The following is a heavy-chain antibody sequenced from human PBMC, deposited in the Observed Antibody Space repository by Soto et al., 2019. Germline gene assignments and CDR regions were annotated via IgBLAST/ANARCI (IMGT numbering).Heavy chain of an antibody. D-gene: IGHD6-19*01. CDR3: ARGDKPWLVHYYYYGMDV. CDR1: GGSFSGYY. V-gene: IGHV4-34*01. J-gene: IGHJ6*02. CDR2: INHSGST. Sequence: SETLSLTCAVYGGSFSGYYWSRISQPPGKGLEWIGEINHSGSTNYNPSLKSRVTISVDTSKNQFSLKLSSVTAADTAVYYCARGDKPWLVHYYYYGMDVWGQGTTVTVSS.